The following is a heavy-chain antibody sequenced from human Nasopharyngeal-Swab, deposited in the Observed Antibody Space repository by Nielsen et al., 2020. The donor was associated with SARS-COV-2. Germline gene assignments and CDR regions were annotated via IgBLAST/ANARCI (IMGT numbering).Heavy chain of an antibody. Sequence: SETLSPTCTVSGGSLTSYYWSWTRQPPGKGLEWLGYIYFSGGTNYNPPLTSRLTISVATSQNQFSLKLSSVTAADAAVYYCARGTSSYYDFWSGSNPEQAFDSWGQGTLVTVSS. CDR3: ARGTSSYYDFWSGSNPEQAFDS. J-gene: IGHJ4*02. CDR2: IYFSGGT. D-gene: IGHD3-3*01. V-gene: IGHV4-59*01. CDR1: GGSLTSYY.